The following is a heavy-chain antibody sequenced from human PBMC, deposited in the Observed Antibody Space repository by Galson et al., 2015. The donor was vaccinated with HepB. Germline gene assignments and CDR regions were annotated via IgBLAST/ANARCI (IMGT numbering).Heavy chain of an antibody. V-gene: IGHV4-39*07. D-gene: IGHD2-21*02. CDR2: IYYSGST. Sequence: ETLSLTCTVSGGSISSSSYYWGWIRQPPGKGLEWIGSIYYSGSTYYNPSLKSRVTISVDTSKNQFSLKLSSVTAADTAVYYCASLWLFCGGDCYTNYYFDYWGQGTLVTVSS. J-gene: IGHJ4*02. CDR1: GGSISSSSYY. CDR3: ASLWLFCGGDCYTNYYFDY.